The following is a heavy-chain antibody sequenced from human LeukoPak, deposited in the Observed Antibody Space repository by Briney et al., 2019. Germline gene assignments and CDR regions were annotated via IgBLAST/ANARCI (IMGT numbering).Heavy chain of an antibody. J-gene: IGHJ5*02. CDR2: IRYDGGNK. D-gene: IGHD2-2*02. V-gene: IGHV3-30*02. CDR3: VPYCSSTSCYTGP. CDR1: GFTFSSYG. Sequence: PGGSLRLSCAASGFTFSSYGMHWVRQAPGKGLEWVAFIRYDGGNKYYADSAKGRFTISRDNSKNTLYLQMNSLRAEDTAVYYCVPYCSSTSCYTGPWGQGTLVTVSS.